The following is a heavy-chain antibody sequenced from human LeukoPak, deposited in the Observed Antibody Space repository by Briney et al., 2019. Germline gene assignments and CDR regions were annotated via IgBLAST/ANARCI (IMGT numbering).Heavy chain of an antibody. CDR1: GYTFTGSY. V-gene: IGHV1-2*02. CDR3: ARDIRKSGSYYFYY. D-gene: IGHD1-26*01. CDR2: INPNSGGT. Sequence: ASVKVSCKASGYTFTGSYMHWVRQAPGQGLEWMGWINPNSGGTNYAQKFQGRVTMTRGTSISTAYMELSRLRSDDTAVYYCARDIRKSGSYYFYYWGQGTLVTVSS. J-gene: IGHJ4*02.